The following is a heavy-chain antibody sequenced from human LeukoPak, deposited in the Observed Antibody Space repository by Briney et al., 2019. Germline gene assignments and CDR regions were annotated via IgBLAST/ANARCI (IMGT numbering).Heavy chain of an antibody. J-gene: IGHJ6*03. D-gene: IGHD5-18*01. Sequence: GASVKVSCKASGYTFTSYDINWVRQATGPGLEWMGWMNPISGNTGHAQKFQGRVTMTRDNSISTAYMELSSLRSEDTAVYYCARGPPIRGYRYGYDTGYYYSYSMDVWGKGTTVTISS. CDR2: MNPISGNT. CDR3: ARGPPIRGYRYGYDTGYYYSYSMDV. V-gene: IGHV1-8*01. CDR1: GYTFTSYD.